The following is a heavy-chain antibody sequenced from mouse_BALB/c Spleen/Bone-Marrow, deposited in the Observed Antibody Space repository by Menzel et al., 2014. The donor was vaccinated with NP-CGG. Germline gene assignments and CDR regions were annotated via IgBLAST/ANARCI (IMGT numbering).Heavy chain of an antibody. CDR1: GFTFSSFG. Sequence: EVQGVESGGGLVQPGGSRKLSCAASGFTFSSFGMHWVRQAPEKGLEWVAYISDGSSTIYYADTVKGRFTIVRDNPKNTLFLQMTSLRSEDTAMYYCARLDVGGYWGQGTTLTVSS. CDR2: ISDGSSTI. CDR3: ARLDVGGY. V-gene: IGHV5-17*02. J-gene: IGHJ2*01.